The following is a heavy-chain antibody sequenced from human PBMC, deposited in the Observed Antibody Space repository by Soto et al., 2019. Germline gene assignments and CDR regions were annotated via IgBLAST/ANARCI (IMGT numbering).Heavy chain of an antibody. CDR2: IYPGDSDT. V-gene: IGHV5-51*01. J-gene: IGHJ3*02. CDR3: ARGSSVDAYEI. Sequence: GESLKISCKGSGYSFINYWIAWVRQMPGKGLEWMGIIYPGDSDTKYSPSFQGQVSISADKSTSTAYLQWSSLKASDTAMYYCARGSSVDAYEIWGQGKLVTVSS. CDR1: GYSFINYW. D-gene: IGHD2-2*01.